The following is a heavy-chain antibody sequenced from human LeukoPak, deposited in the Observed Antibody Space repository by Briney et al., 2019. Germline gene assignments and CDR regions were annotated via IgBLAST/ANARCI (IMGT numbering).Heavy chain of an antibody. CDR1: GGSISIISYY. J-gene: IGHJ5*02. CDR2: IYYNGNT. CDR3: AGHYQVGSYNLHNWFDP. D-gene: IGHD3-10*01. V-gene: IGHV4-39*01. Sequence: PSETLSLTCTVSGGSISIISYYWGWIRQPPGKGLEWIGSIYYNGNTYYNPSLESRVTMSVDTSKNQFSLKLSSVTAADTAVYFCAGHYQVGSYNLHNWFDPWGQGTLVTVSS.